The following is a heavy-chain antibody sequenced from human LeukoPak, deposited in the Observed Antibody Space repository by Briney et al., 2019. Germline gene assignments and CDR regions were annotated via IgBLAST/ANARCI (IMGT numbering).Heavy chain of an antibody. Sequence: NPSETLSLTCTVSGDSISNYFWSWFRQSPGKGLEWIGHIYSSGSTNDNPSLRSRVTMSVDTSKSQFSLKLSSVTAADTAVYYCARGYDFWSGYNYWGQGTLVTVSS. CDR2: IYSSGST. CDR1: GDSISNYF. D-gene: IGHD3-3*01. J-gene: IGHJ4*02. V-gene: IGHV4-59*01. CDR3: ARGYDFWSGYNY.